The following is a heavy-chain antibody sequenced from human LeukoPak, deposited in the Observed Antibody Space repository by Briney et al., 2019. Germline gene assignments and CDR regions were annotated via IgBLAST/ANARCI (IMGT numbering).Heavy chain of an antibody. CDR2: IGRSGDKT. Sequence: PGGSLRLSCAASGFTFSIYEMNWVRQAPGQGLEWVSVIGRSGDKTNYADSVKGRFTASRDNSKNTLYLQMNSLRAEDTAVYYCAKSRGYCSAGSSCYFDYWGRGTLVTVSS. CDR3: AKSRGYCSAGSSCYFDY. J-gene: IGHJ4*02. CDR1: GFTFSIYE. D-gene: IGHD2-15*01. V-gene: IGHV3-23*01.